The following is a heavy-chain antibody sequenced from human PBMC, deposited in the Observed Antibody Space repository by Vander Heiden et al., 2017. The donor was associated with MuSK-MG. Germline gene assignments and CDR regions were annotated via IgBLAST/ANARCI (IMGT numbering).Heavy chain of an antibody. Sequence: QVQLVQSGAEVKKPGSSVKVSCKASGGTCSSYAISWVRQAPGQGLEWMGGIIPIFGTANYAQKFQGRVTITADESTSTAYMELSSLRSEDTAVYYCARDKGYCSGGSCYSLYYYYYMDVWGKGTTVTVSS. CDR2: IIPIFGTA. CDR1: GGTCSSYA. D-gene: IGHD2-15*01. J-gene: IGHJ6*03. V-gene: IGHV1-69*12. CDR3: ARDKGYCSGGSCYSLYYYYYMDV.